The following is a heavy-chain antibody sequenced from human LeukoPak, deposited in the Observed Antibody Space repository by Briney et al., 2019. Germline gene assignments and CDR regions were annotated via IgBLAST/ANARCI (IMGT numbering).Heavy chain of an antibody. D-gene: IGHD1-26*01. V-gene: IGHV4-59*01. CDR3: AKSGSYPFNWFDP. J-gene: IGHJ5*02. CDR1: GGSISSYY. Sequence: SETLSLTCTVSGGSISSYYWSWIRQPPGKGLEWIGYIYYSGSTNYNPSLKSRVTISVDTSKNQFSLKLSSVTAADTAVYYCAKSGSYPFNWFDPWGQGTLVTVSS. CDR2: IYYSGST.